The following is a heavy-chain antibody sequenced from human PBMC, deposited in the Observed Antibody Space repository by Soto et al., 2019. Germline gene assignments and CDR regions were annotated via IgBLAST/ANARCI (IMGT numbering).Heavy chain of an antibody. CDR3: VRVLYDSGVVDF. V-gene: IGHV3-53*01. CDR1: GFTVGNFD. D-gene: IGHD3-10*01. Sequence: QLVESGGGLFQAGGSTRLSCLVSGFTVGNFDMAWVRQAPGKGLEWASIIQTGGATYYSDSVQGRFTISRDNSKNTVYLQMNSLRVEDTGVYSCVRVLYDSGVVDFWGQGSLITVS. CDR2: IQTGGAT. J-gene: IGHJ4*02.